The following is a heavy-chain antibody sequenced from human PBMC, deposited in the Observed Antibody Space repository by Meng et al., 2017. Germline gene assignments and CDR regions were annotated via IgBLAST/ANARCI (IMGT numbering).Heavy chain of an antibody. V-gene: IGHV3-53*02. D-gene: IGHD6-19*01. CDR3: ARDSSSGWYHNY. Sequence: VQLAVTGGGLIQPGGSLRLSCSASGVAVTTSYMSWVRQAPGKGLEWVSVIYSGGSTYYADSVKGRFSISRDNSKNTLYLQMNSLRAEDTAVYFCARDSSSGWYHNYWGQGTLVTVSS. CDR2: IYSGGST. J-gene: IGHJ4*02. CDR1: GVAVTTSY.